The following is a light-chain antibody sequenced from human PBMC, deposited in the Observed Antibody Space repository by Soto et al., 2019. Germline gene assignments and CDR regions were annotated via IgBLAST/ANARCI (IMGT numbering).Light chain of an antibody. J-gene: IGLJ2*01. V-gene: IGLV1-40*01. CDR1: SSNIGAGYV. CDR2: GNS. CDR3: QSYDSSLSGSV. Sequence: QSVLTQPPSVSGAPGQRVTISCTVSSSNIGAGYVVHWYQQLPGTAPKLLIYGNSNRPSGVPDRFSGSKSGTSASLAITGLQAEDEADYYCQSYDSSLSGSVFGGGTKLTVL.